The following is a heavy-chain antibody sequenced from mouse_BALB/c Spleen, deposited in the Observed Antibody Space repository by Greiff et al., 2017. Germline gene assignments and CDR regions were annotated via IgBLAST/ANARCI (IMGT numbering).Heavy chain of an antibody. CDR3: ARGGYDGDFAY. V-gene: IGHV5-4*02. D-gene: IGHD2-2*01. CDR2: ISDGGSYT. CDR1: GFTFSDYY. Sequence: EVQLVESGGGLVKPGGSLKLSCAASGFTFSDYYMYWVRQTPEKRLEWVATISDGGSYTYYPDSVKGRFTISRDNAKNNLYLQMSSLKSEDTAMYYCARGGYDGDFAYWGQGTLVTVSA. J-gene: IGHJ3*01.